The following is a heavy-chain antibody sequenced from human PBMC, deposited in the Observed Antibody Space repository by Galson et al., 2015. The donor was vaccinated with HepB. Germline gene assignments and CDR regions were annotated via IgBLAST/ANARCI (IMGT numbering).Heavy chain of an antibody. CDR3: ARDQDSSSSLYPRYYYYYGMDV. V-gene: IGHV1-69*13. J-gene: IGHJ6*02. Sequence: SVKVSCKASGGTFSSYAISWVRQAPGQGLEWMGGIIPIFGTANYAQKFQGRVTITADESTSTAYMELSSLRSEDTAVYYCARDQDSSSSLYPRYYYYYGMDVWGQGTTVTVSS. D-gene: IGHD6-6*01. CDR2: IIPIFGTA. CDR1: GGTFSSYA.